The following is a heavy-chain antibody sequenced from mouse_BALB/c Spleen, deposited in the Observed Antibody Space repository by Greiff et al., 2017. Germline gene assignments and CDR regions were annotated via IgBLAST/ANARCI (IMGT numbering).Heavy chain of an antibody. Sequence: ESGPGLVKPSQSLSLTCSVTGYSITSGYYWNWIRQFPGNKLEWMGYISYDGSNNYNPSLKNRISITRDTSKNQFFLKLNSVTTEDTATYYCAREGFAVAAYWGQGTLVTVSA. CDR2: ISYDGSN. V-gene: IGHV3-6*02. J-gene: IGHJ3*01. D-gene: IGHD1-1*01. CDR1: GYSITSGYY. CDR3: AREGFAVAAY.